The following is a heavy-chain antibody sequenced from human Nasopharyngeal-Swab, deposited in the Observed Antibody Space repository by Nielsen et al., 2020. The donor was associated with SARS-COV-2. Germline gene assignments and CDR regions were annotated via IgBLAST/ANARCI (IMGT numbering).Heavy chain of an antibody. CDR3: TRDPYSTPPDY. V-gene: IGHV3-7*01. D-gene: IGHD6-13*01. Sequence: GGSLRLSCEASGITFSSYCMSWVRQPPGKGLEWVATIKHDGSDKNYVDSVKGRFTISRDNAKNLLFLQMNNLRAEDTALYYCTRDPYSTPPDYWGQGTLVTVSS. CDR2: IKHDGSDK. J-gene: IGHJ4*02. CDR1: GITFSSYC.